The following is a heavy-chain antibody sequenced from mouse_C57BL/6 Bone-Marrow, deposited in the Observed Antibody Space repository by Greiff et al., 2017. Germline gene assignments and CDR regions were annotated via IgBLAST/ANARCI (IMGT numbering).Heavy chain of an antibody. CDR3: ARNMELLRSAWFAY. CDR2: IDPNSGGT. J-gene: IGHJ3*01. D-gene: IGHD1-1*01. V-gene: IGHV1-72*01. Sequence: QVHVKQSGAELVKPGASVKLSCKASGYTFTSYWMHWVKQRPGRGLEWIGRIDPNSGGTKYNEKFKSKATLTVDKPSSTAYMQLSSLTSEDSAVYYCARNMELLRSAWFAYWGQGTLVTVSA. CDR1: GYTFTSYW.